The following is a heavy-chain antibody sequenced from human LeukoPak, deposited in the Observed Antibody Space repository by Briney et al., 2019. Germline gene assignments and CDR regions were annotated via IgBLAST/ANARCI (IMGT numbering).Heavy chain of an antibody. J-gene: IGHJ4*02. CDR2: IYYTGST. CDR1: GDFISGYY. CDR3: ARGVDTSMQFDS. D-gene: IGHD5-18*01. V-gene: IGHV4-59*01. Sequence: SETLSLTCTVSGDFISGYYWTWIRQLPGKGLEWIGYIYYTGSTNYTPTLRSRVSISVDTSKTQFSLKLSSVTAADTAVYYCARGVDTSMQFDSWGQGALVTVSS.